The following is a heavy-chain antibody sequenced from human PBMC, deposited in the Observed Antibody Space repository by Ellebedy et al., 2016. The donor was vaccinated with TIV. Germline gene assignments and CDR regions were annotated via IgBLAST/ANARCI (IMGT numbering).Heavy chain of an antibody. CDR3: ARDKEHTHGRTFGS. CDR1: GGSISSYY. Sequence: MPSETLSLTCTVSGGSISSYYWNWVRQPAGKGLEWIGRIYTSGYTNYNPSLRSRVTLSFDTSKDQFSLTLSAVNAADTAVYYCARDKEHTHGRTFGSWGQGTLVTVSS. V-gene: IGHV4-4*07. CDR2: IYTSGYT. D-gene: IGHD1/OR15-1a*01. J-gene: IGHJ4*02.